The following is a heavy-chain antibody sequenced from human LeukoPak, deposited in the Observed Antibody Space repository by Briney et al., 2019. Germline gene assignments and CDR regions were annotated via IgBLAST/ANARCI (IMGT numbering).Heavy chain of an antibody. CDR2: IRSKAYGGTT. CDR3: TRVDTVVISLIYDY. D-gene: IGHD4-23*01. CDR1: GFTFGDYA. J-gene: IGHJ4*02. Sequence: GGSLRLSCTASGFTFGDYAMSWFRQAPGKGLEWVGFIRSKAYGGTTEYAAFVKGRFTISRDDSKSIAYLQMNSLKTEDTAVYYCTRVDTVVISLIYDYWGQGTLVTVSS. V-gene: IGHV3-49*03.